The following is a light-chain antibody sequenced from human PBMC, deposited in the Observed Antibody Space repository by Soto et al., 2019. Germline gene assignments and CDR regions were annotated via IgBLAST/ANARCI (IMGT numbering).Light chain of an antibody. CDR1: QGISSY. V-gene: IGKV1-8*01. Sequence: AIRMTQSPSSLSASTGDRVTITCRASQGISSYLDWYQQKPGKAPKLLIYAASTLQSGVPSRFSGSGSGTDFTLTISCLQSEDFATYYCQQYYRYPWTFGQGSKVEIK. CDR2: AAS. CDR3: QQYYRYPWT. J-gene: IGKJ1*01.